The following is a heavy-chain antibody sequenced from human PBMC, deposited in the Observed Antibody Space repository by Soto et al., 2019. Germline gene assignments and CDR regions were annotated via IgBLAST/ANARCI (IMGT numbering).Heavy chain of an antibody. J-gene: IGHJ3*02. CDR2: IIPILGIA. V-gene: IGHV1-69*02. CDR3: EGIVATIARRYAFDI. D-gene: IGHD5-12*01. Sequence: QVQLVQSGAEVKKPGSSVKVSCKASGGTFSSYTISWVRQAPGQGLEWMGRIIPILGIANYAQKFQGRVTITADKSTSTAYMELSSLRSEDTAVYYCEGIVATIARRYAFDIWGQGTMVTVSS. CDR1: GGTFSSYT.